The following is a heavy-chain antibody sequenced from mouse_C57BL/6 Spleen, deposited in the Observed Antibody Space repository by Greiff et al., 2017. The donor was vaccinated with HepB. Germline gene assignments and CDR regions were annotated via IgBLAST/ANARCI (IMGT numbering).Heavy chain of an antibody. J-gene: IGHJ3*01. CDR1: GYTFTSYW. CDR3: ARASYYGQFAY. Sequence: QVQLQQPGAELVKPGASVKLSCKASGYTFTSYWMHWVKQRPGQGLEWIGMIHPNSGSTNYNEKFKSKATLTVDKSSSTAYMQLSSLTSEDSAVYYCARASYYGQFAYWGQGTLVTVSA. CDR2: IHPNSGST. V-gene: IGHV1-64*01. D-gene: IGHD1-1*01.